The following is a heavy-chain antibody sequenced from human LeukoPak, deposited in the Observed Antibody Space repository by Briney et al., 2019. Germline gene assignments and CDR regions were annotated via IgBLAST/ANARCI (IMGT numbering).Heavy chain of an antibody. CDR3: ARHDSSGFPNY. CDR1: GDDFTSHW. CDR2: IYPGDSDT. D-gene: IGHD3-22*01. J-gene: IGHJ4*02. V-gene: IGHV5-51*01. Sequence: GESLKISCKDSGDDFTSHWIGWVRQMPGKGLEWMGIIYPGDSDTRYSPSFQGQVTISADKSISTAYLQWSSLKASDSAMYYCARHDSSGFPNYWGPGTLVTVSS.